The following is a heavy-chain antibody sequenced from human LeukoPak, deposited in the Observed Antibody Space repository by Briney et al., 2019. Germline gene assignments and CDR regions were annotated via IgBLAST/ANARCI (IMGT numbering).Heavy chain of an antibody. CDR2: IIPIFGTA. Sequence: ASVKGSCKASGGTFSSYAISWVRQAPGQGLEWMGGIIPIFGTANHAQKFQGRVTITADESTRTAYIALSSLRSEDTAGYYCARDCSGGSCYPNWFDPWGQGTLVTVSS. V-gene: IGHV1-69*13. D-gene: IGHD2-15*01. CDR3: ARDCSGGSCYPNWFDP. CDR1: GGTFSSYA. J-gene: IGHJ5*02.